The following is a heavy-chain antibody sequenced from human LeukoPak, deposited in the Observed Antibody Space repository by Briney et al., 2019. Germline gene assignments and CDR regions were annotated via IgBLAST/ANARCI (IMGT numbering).Heavy chain of an antibody. J-gene: IGHJ4*02. D-gene: IGHD5-24*01. V-gene: IGHV3-48*01. CDR1: GFTFSNYN. CDR2: ITSSISTK. CDR3: ARDLASRSFDY. Sequence: GGSLRLSCAASGFTFSNYNMNWVRQAPGKGLEWISYITSSISTKYYADSVKGRFTISRDNAKNSLYLQMNSLRAEDTAVFYCARDLASRSFDYWGQGTLVTVSS.